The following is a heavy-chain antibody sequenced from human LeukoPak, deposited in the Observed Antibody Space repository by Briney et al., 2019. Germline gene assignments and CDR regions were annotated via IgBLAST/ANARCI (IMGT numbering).Heavy chain of an antibody. CDR3: ARALKYYDILTGSYYYCGMDV. Sequence: SETLSLTCTVPGGSISSYYWSCIRQPPRKGLEWLWYIYYSGSTNYNPSLESRVTISVDTSKNQFSLKLSSVTAADTAVYYCARALKYYDILTGSYYYCGMDVWGQGTTVTVSS. D-gene: IGHD3-9*01. J-gene: IGHJ6*02. V-gene: IGHV4-59*08. CDR2: IYYSGST. CDR1: GGSISSYY.